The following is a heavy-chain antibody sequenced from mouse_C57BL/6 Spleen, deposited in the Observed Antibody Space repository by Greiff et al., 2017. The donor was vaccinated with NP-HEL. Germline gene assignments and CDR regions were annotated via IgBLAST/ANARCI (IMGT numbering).Heavy chain of an antibody. CDR3: ARKDYYGSHFDY. V-gene: IGHV1-69*01. CDR1: GYTFTSYW. J-gene: IGHJ2*01. D-gene: IGHD1-1*01. CDR2: IDPSDSDT. Sequence: QVQLQQPGAELVMPGASVKLSCKASGYTFTSYWMHWVKQRPGQGLEWIGEIDPSDSDTNYNQKFKGKSTLTVDKSSSTAYMQLSSLTSEDSAVYYCARKDYYGSHFDYWGQGTTLTVSS.